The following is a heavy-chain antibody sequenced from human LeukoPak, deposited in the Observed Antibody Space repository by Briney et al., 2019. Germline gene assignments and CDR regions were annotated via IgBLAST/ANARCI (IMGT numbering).Heavy chain of an antibody. D-gene: IGHD4-17*01. J-gene: IGHJ4*02. V-gene: IGHV3-23*01. CDR1: GFTFSSYA. Sequence: GGSLRLSCAASGFTFSSYAMSWVRQAPGKGLEWVSAISGSGGSTYYADSVKGRFTISRDNSKNTLYLQMNSPRAEDTAVYYCASGSRTTVTTVTHFDYWGQGTLVTVSS. CDR3: ASGSRTTVTTVTHFDY. CDR2: ISGSGGST.